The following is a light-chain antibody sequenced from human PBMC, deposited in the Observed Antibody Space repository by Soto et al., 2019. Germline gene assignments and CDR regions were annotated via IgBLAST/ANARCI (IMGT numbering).Light chain of an antibody. V-gene: IGLV2-14*01. Sequence: QSVLTRPASVSGAAGRGSPISCTGTSSDVGGYNYVSWYQQHPGKAPKLMIYDVSNRPSGVSNRFSGSKSGNTASLTISGLQAEDKADYYCSSYTRSSSYVSGPGTKVTVL. CDR1: SSDVGGYNY. CDR3: SSYTRSSSYV. J-gene: IGLJ1*01. CDR2: DVS.